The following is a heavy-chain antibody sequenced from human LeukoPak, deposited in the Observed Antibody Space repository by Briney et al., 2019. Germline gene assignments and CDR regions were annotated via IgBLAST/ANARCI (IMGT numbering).Heavy chain of an antibody. Sequence: GSLRLSCAASGFNVSSNYMNWVRQAPGKGLEWVSAIFTGGHTYYVDSVKGRFTISRDNSKNTLYLKMNTLRVDDTAVYYCAREFSLAYCGGDCQIGFDYWGQGTLVTVSS. CDR1: GFNVSSNY. CDR2: IFTGGHT. J-gene: IGHJ4*02. V-gene: IGHV3-53*01. CDR3: AREFSLAYCGGDCQIGFDY. D-gene: IGHD2-21*02.